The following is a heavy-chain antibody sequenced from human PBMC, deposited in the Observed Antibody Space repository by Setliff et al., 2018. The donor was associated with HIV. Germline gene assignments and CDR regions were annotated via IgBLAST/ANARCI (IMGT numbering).Heavy chain of an antibody. Sequence: SETLSLTCAVYGGSFSGYYWSWIRQPPGKGLEWIGEINHSGNTNYNPSLKSRVTISVDTSKNQFSLRLSSVTAADAAVYYCARAVNQNKAMVYIARWGWYFDLWGRGTLVTVSS. CDR3: ARAVNQNKAMVYIARWGWYFDL. CDR2: INHSGNT. D-gene: IGHD5-18*01. J-gene: IGHJ2*01. V-gene: IGHV4-34*01. CDR1: GGSFSGYY.